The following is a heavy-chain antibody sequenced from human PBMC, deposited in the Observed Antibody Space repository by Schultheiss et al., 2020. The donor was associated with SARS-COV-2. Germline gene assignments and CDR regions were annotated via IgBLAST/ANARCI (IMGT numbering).Heavy chain of an antibody. J-gene: IGHJ4*02. CDR3: ARDQLYNWNYDGY. V-gene: IGHV4-34*01. Sequence: SETLSLTCAVYGGSFSGYYWSWIRQPPGKGLEWIGEINHSGSTYYNPSLKSRVTISVATSKNQFSLKLSSVTAADTAVYYCARDQLYNWNYDGYWGQGTLVTVSS. CDR2: INHSGST. D-gene: IGHD1-7*01. CDR1: GGSFSGYY.